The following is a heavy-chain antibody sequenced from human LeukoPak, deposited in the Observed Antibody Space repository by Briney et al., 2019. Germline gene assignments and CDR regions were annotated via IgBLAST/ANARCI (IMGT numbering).Heavy chain of an antibody. Sequence: PGGSLRLSCAASGFTFSTYWMSWVRQAPGKGLEWVAIIKHDGSEKYYVDSVRGRFTISRDNAKNSLYLQMNSLRAEDTAVYYCARVGPGQSGYDLSNDYWGQGTLVTVSS. V-gene: IGHV3-7*01. D-gene: IGHD5-12*01. CDR1: GFTFSTYW. J-gene: IGHJ4*02. CDR3: ARVGPGQSGYDLSNDY. CDR2: IKHDGSEK.